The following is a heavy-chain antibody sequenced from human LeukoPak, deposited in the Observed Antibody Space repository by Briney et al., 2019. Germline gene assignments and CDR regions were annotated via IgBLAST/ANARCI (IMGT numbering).Heavy chain of an antibody. V-gene: IGHV1-18*01. CDR1: GYTFTSYG. Sequence: ASVKVSCKTSGYTFTSYGISWVRQAPGQGLEWMGWISGYNGNTNYAQKFQGRVTVTADTSTSTAYMELRSLRSDDTAVYYCARDRDFTGDFWGQGTLVTVSS. J-gene: IGHJ4*02. CDR2: ISGYNGNT. CDR3: ARDRDFTGDF.